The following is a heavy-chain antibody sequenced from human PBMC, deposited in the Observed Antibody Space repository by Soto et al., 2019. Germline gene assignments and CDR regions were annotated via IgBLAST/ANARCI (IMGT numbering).Heavy chain of an antibody. CDR1: GYTFTSYT. CDR2: IGPSSGNT. Sequence: ASVKVSCKASGYTFTSYTVSWVRQAPGQGLEWVGWIGPSSGNTDSARNLQGRVTMTTDTSTSTAYMELRSLRSDETAVYYCARDTGNFFDYWGQGTLVTVSS. V-gene: IGHV1-18*01. CDR3: ARDTGNFFDY. J-gene: IGHJ4*02.